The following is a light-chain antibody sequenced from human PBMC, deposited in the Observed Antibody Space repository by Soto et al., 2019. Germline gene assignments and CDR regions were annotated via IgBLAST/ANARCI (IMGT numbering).Light chain of an antibody. CDR1: QSISSW. Sequence: DIQMTQSPSTLSASVGDRVTITCRASQSISSWLAWYQQKPGKAPKLLIYDASSLESGVPSRFSGSGSGTEFTLTISSLQPDDFATYSCQQYNSYSRTFGQGPKVEIK. CDR2: DAS. CDR3: QQYNSYSRT. V-gene: IGKV1-5*01. J-gene: IGKJ1*01.